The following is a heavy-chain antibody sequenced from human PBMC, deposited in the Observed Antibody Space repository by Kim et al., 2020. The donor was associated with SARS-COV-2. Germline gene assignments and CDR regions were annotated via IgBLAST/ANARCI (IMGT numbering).Heavy chain of an antibody. CDR1: GDSVSSNSAT. V-gene: IGHV6-1*01. CDR2: TYYRSKWYN. J-gene: IGHJ6*02. CDR3: ARVSYGSGSFAVNGMDV. D-gene: IGHD3-10*01. Sequence: SQTLSLTCAISGDSVSSNSATWNWIRQSPSRGLEWLGRTYYRSKWYNDYALSVKGRITFNPDTSKNQFSLQLNSVTPEDTAVYYCARVSYGSGSFAVNGMDVWGQETTVTVSS.